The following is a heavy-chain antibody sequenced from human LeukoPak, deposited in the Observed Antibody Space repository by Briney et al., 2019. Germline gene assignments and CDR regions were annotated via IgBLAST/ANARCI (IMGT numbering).Heavy chain of an antibody. CDR2: INPNSGGT. Sequence: GASVKVSCKASGYTFTGYYMHWVRQAPGQGLEWMGWINPNSGGTNYAQKFQGRVTMTRDTSISTAYMELSRLRSDDTAVYYCATLLYYDILTGYFDYWGQGTLVTVSS. CDR1: GYTFTGYY. V-gene: IGHV1-2*02. J-gene: IGHJ4*02. D-gene: IGHD3-9*01. CDR3: ATLLYYDILTGYFDY.